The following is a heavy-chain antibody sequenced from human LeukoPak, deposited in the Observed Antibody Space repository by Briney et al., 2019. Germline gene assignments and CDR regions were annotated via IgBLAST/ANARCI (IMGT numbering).Heavy chain of an antibody. Sequence: GASVKVSCKASGYTFTGYYMHWVRQAPEQGLEWMGWINPNSGGTNYAQKFQGRVTMTRDTSISTAYMELSRLRSDDTAVYYCARPYSSSWCSNWFDPWGQGTLVTVSS. J-gene: IGHJ5*02. CDR3: ARPYSSSWCSNWFDP. D-gene: IGHD6-13*01. CDR2: INPNSGGT. V-gene: IGHV1-2*02. CDR1: GYTFTGYY.